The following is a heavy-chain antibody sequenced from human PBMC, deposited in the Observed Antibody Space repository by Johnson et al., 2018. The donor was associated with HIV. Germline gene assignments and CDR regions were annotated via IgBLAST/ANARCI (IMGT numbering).Heavy chain of an antibody. Sequence: VQLVESGGSLVQPGGSLRLSCAGSGFTFSSYAISWVRQAPGTGLEWVSTISGSGGSTYHADSVKGRFTISRDNSNNTLYMQMNSLRAEDTAVYYCAPLGDAFDIWGQGTMVTVSS. V-gene: IGHV3-23*04. CDR2: ISGSGGST. CDR3: APLGDAFDI. J-gene: IGHJ3*02. CDR1: GFTFSSYA. D-gene: IGHD7-27*01.